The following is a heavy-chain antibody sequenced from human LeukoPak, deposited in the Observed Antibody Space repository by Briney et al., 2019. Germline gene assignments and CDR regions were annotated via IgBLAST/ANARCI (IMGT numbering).Heavy chain of an antibody. V-gene: IGHV4-59*08. D-gene: IGHD3-16*01. CDR3: ARRSVLTEGEAFDI. Sequence: SENLSLICTVSGGSISNYYWTWIRQPPGKELEGFGFIINSRSTNYNPSLKIQVTISVDTSKNQFSLKLDSVTAADTAVYYCARRSVLTEGEAFDIWGQGTMVTVSS. J-gene: IGHJ3*02. CDR2: IINSRST. CDR1: GGSISNYY.